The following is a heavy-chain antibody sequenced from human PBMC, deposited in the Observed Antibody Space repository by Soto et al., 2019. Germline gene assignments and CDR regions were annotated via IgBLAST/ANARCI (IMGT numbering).Heavy chain of an antibody. J-gene: IGHJ4*02. V-gene: IGHV3-33*01. CDR1: GFSFSSYD. CDR2: IWDDGSNK. D-gene: IGHD6-13*01. CDR3: ARGYSSSRDLGY. Sequence: QVQLVESGGGVVQPGTSLRLSCAASGFSFSSYDIHWVRQAPGKGLEWVAVIWDDGSNKYYADSVKGRFIISRDNSKNTLYLQMNSLGADDTAVYYCARGYSSSRDLGYWGQGTLVTVSS.